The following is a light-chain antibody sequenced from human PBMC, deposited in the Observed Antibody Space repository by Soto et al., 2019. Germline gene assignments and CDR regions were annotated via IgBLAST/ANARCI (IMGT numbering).Light chain of an antibody. CDR3: QQYGNSRT. CDR1: QSLSSSY. Sequence: EIALTQSPGTRSLSPGERATLSCRASQSLSSSYLAWYQQKPGQAPRLLIYGASSRATGIPDRFSGSGSGTDFTLTISRLEPEDFAVYYCQQYGNSRTFGQGTKVDIK. J-gene: IGKJ1*01. V-gene: IGKV3-20*01. CDR2: GAS.